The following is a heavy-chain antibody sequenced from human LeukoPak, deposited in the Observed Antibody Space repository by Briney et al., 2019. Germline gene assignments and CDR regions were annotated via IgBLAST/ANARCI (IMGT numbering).Heavy chain of an antibody. CDR3: ATRRIAARRREIDY. CDR1: GGSISSSSYY. V-gene: IGHV4-39*01. Sequence: PSETLSLTCTVSGGSISSSSYYWGWIRQPPGKGLEWIGSIYYSGSTYYNPSLKSRVTISVDTSKNQFSLKLSSVTAADTAVYYCATRRIAARRREIDYWGQGTLVTVSS. CDR2: IYYSGST. D-gene: IGHD6-6*01. J-gene: IGHJ4*02.